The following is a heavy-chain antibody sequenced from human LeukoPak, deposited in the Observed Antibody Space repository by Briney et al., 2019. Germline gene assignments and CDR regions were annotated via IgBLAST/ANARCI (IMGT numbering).Heavy chain of an antibody. Sequence: PGGSLRLSCAASGFTLSDHYIDWVRQAPGKGLEWVGRSGNKADSYTTEYAASVNGRFTISRDGSKNSLYLQMNSLKSEDTAVYYCSRGYSGVSVYAFDIWGPGIMVTVSS. J-gene: IGHJ3*02. CDR2: SGNKADSYTT. CDR1: GFTLSDHY. CDR3: SRGYSGVSVYAFDI. V-gene: IGHV3-72*01. D-gene: IGHD5-12*01.